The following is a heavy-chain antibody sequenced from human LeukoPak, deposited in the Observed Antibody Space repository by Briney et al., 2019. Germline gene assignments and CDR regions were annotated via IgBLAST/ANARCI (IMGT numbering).Heavy chain of an antibody. J-gene: IGHJ4*02. CDR1: RFTFSNAW. V-gene: IGHV3-15*01. CDR3: TTHTPYYYDSSGYLYLAN. CDR2: IKSKTDGGTT. Sequence: GGSLRLSCAASRFTFSNAWMSWVRQAPGKGLEWVGRIKSKTDGGTTDYAAPVKGRFTISRDDSKNTLYLQMNSLKTEDTAVYYCTTHTPYYYDSSGYLYLANWGQGTLVTVSS. D-gene: IGHD3-22*01.